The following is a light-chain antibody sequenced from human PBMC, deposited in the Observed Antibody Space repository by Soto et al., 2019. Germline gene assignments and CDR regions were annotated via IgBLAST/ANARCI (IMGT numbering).Light chain of an antibody. CDR3: LQDYNYPWT. Sequence: AIQMTQSPSSLSASVGDTVTITCRASQGIRNDLGWYQQKPGKAPKLLIYAASSLEGGVPSRFSGSGFGTDFTLTISSLQPEDFATYVCLQDYNYPWTFGQGTKVDIK. CDR2: AAS. V-gene: IGKV1-6*01. CDR1: QGIRND. J-gene: IGKJ1*01.